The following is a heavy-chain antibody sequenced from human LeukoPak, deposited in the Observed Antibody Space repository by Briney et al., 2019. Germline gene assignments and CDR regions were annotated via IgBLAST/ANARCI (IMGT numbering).Heavy chain of an antibody. Sequence: GGSLRLSCAASGFTFSSYSRNWVRQAPGKGLEWVSSISSSSSYIYYADSVKGRFTISRDNAKNSLYLQMNSLRAEDTAVYYCARDQSDYYDSSGHDAFDIWGQGTMVTVSS. D-gene: IGHD3-22*01. CDR1: GFTFSSYS. V-gene: IGHV3-21*01. CDR3: ARDQSDYYDSSGHDAFDI. CDR2: ISSSSSYI. J-gene: IGHJ3*02.